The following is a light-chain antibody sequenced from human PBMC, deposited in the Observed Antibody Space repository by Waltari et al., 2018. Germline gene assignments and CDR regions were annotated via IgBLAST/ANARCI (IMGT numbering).Light chain of an antibody. CDR3: YSADSTVNHDV. V-gene: IGLV3-10*01. CDR2: EDS. J-gene: IGLJ1*01. CDR1: ALPKKY. Sequence: SYELTQPPSVSVSPGQTARITCPGDALPKKYAHWYQQKSGQAPVLVIYEDSKRPSGIPERISGSSSGTMATLTSSGAQVEDEGDYYCYSADSTVNHDVFGTGTKVTVL.